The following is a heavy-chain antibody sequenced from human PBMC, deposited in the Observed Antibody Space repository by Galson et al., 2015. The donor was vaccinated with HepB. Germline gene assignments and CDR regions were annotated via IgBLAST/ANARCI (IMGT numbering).Heavy chain of an antibody. CDR1: GYTFTSYY. D-gene: IGHD6-19*01. V-gene: IGHV1-46*01. CDR2: INPSGGST. Sequence: SVKVSCKASGYTFTSYYMHWVRQAPGQGLEWMGIINPSGGSTSYAQKFQGRVTMTRDTSTSTVYMELSSLRSEDTAVYYCAGSSGWYNWFDPWGQGTLVTVSS. CDR3: AGSSGWYNWFDP. J-gene: IGHJ5*02.